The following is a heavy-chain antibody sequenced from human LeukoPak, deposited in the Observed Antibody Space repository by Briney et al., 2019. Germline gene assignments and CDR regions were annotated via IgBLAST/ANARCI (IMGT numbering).Heavy chain of an antibody. CDR2: ISSSSSYI. D-gene: IGHD2-2*01. Sequence: PGGSLRLSCAASGFTFSSYSMNWVRQAPGKGLEWVSSISSSSSYIYYADSVKGRFTISRDNAKNSLYLQMNSLRAEAKAVYYCAKVRCSTSCYFDYWGQGTLVTVSS. CDR3: AKVRCSTSCYFDY. J-gene: IGHJ4*02. V-gene: IGHV3-21*01. CDR1: GFTFSSYS.